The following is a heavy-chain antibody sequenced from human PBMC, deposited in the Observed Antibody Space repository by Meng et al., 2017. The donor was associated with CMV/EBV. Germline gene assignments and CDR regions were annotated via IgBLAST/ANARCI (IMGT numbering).Heavy chain of an antibody. CDR2: IESKTDGGTT. J-gene: IGHJ4*02. CDR3: ATAPGYYASSPFDY. Sequence: GGSLRLSCGASGFTFSNAWMNWVRQAPGKGLEWLGLIESKTDGGTTDYAAPVKGRFSISRDDSKNTLYLQMNSLKTEDTAVYYCATAPGYYASSPFDYWGQGTMVTVSS. D-gene: IGHD3-22*01. V-gene: IGHV3-15*04. CDR1: GFTFSNAW.